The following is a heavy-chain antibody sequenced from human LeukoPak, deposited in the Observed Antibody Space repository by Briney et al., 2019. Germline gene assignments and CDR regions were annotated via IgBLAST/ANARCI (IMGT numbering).Heavy chain of an antibody. Sequence: GESLKISCKGSGYSFTSYYIGWVRQIPGKGLEWMGVIYPGDSDTRYSPSFQGQVTISADKSINTAYLQWSSLKASDTAIYYCARRGGFGEYDYWGQGTLVTVSS. CDR1: GYSFTSYY. CDR3: ARRGGFGEYDY. V-gene: IGHV5-51*01. J-gene: IGHJ4*02. CDR2: IYPGDSDT. D-gene: IGHD3-10*01.